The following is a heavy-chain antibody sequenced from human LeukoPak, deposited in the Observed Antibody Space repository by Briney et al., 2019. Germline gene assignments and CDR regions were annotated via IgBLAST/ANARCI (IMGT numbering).Heavy chain of an antibody. CDR2: ISGDNSRT. D-gene: IGHD2-8*01. CDR1: GFIFSNCA. V-gene: IGHV3-23*01. J-gene: IGHJ4*02. CDR3: AKADCTFIDYYVKDF. Sequence: PGGSLRLSCAASGFIFSNCAMNWVRQAPGKGLEWVSAISGDNSRTLYADSVKGRFTISRDNSKNTLHLQMNSLRAEDTAVYYCAKADCTFIDYYVKDFWGQGTLVTVSS.